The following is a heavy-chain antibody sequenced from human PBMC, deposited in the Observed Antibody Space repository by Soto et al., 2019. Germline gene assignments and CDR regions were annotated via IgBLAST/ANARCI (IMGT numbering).Heavy chain of an antibody. CDR3: AKGRGSSWNADY. CDR1: GFTFRSYA. J-gene: IGHJ4*02. Sequence: EVQLLESGGGLVQPGGSLRLSCVASGFTFRSYAMSWVRRAPGKGLEWVSATSGSDNTSYFADSVRGRFTISRDNSKDTLYLQLNNLRVDDRAEYFCAKGRGSSWNADYWGQGTLVTVAS. D-gene: IGHD6-13*01. CDR2: TSGSDNTS. V-gene: IGHV3-23*01.